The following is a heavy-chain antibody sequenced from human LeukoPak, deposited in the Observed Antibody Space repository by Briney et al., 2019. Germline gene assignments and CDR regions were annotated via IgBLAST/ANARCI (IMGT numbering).Heavy chain of an antibody. D-gene: IGHD3-22*01. CDR2: IYHSGST. CDR3: ATLNYYDSSGYLL. J-gene: IGHJ4*02. V-gene: IGHV4-30-2*01. CDR1: GVSISSGHYY. Sequence: PSETQSLTCTVSGVSISSGHYYWSWIRQPPGKGLQWIGFIYHSGSTYYNPSLKSRVTISVDTSKNQFSLKLSSVTAADTAVYYCATLNYYDSSGYLLWGQGTLVTVSS.